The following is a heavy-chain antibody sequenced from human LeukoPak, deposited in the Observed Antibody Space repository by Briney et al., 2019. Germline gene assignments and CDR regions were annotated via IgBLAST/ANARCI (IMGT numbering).Heavy chain of an antibody. D-gene: IGHD4-17*01. CDR3: ASMGKDYATYYFDY. Sequence: SETLSLTCAVYGGSFSGYYWSWIRQPPGKGLEWIGEINHSGSTNYNPSLKSRVTISVDTSKNQFSLKLSSVTAADTAVYYCASMGKDYATYYFDYWGQGTLVTVSS. CDR1: GGSFSGYY. V-gene: IGHV4-34*01. CDR2: INHSGST. J-gene: IGHJ4*02.